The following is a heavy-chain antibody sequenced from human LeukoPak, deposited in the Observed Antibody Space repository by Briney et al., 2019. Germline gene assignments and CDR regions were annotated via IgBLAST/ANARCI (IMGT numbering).Heavy chain of an antibody. D-gene: IGHD1-14*01. Sequence: SETLSLTCTVSGDSVNSANYFWSWIRQPPGKGLEWIGYIYYSGSTNYNPPLKSRVIISMDTSKNQFSLKLSSVTAADTAVYYCAREGITEPYWGQGTLVTVSS. CDR2: IYYSGST. J-gene: IGHJ4*02. CDR3: AREGITEPY. CDR1: GDSVNSANYF. V-gene: IGHV4-61*01.